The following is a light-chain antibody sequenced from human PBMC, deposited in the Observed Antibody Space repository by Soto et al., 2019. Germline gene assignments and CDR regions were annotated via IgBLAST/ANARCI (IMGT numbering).Light chain of an antibody. CDR3: QQYGSSPSIT. CDR2: GAS. Sequence: EFVLTQSPATLSLSPGESATLSCRARQSVSSSYLAWYQQKPGQAPRLLIYGASSRATGIPDRFSGSGSGTDFTLTISRLGPEDFAVYYCQQYGSSPSITFGQGTRLEIK. J-gene: IGKJ5*01. V-gene: IGKV3-20*01. CDR1: QSVSSSY.